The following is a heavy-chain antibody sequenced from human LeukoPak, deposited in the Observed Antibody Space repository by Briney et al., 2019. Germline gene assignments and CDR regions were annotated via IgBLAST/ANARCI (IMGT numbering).Heavy chain of an antibody. CDR1: GGTFSSYA. CDR2: IIPIFGTA. V-gene: IGHV1-69*05. D-gene: IGHD6-19*01. Sequence: SVKVSCKASGGTFSSYAISWVRQAPGQGLEWMGGIIPIFGTANYAQKFQGRVTITTAESTSTAYMELSSLRSEDTAVYYCARWNSSGWYWWFDPWGQGTLVTVSS. J-gene: IGHJ5*02. CDR3: ARWNSSGWYWWFDP.